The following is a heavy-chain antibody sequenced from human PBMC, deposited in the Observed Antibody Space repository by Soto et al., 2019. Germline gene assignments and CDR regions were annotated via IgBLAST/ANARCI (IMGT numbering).Heavy chain of an antibody. V-gene: IGHV3-21*01. D-gene: IGHD3-16*01. J-gene: IGHJ6*02. CDR2: ISSSSYI. Sequence: RLSCAASGFTFSSYSMNWVRQAPGKGLEWVSSISSSSYIYYADSVKGRFTISRDNAKNSLYLQMNSLRAEDTAVYYCARPIGVNYYYGMDVWGQGTTVTVSS. CDR1: GFTFSSYS. CDR3: ARPIGVNYYYGMDV.